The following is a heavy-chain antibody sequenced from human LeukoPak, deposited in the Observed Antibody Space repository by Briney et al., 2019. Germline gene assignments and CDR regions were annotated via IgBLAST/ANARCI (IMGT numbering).Heavy chain of an antibody. V-gene: IGHV4-59*01. D-gene: IGHD2-8*01. CDR1: GGSISSYY. CDR3: ARERRFVPDHFDY. Sequence: SETLSLTCTVSGGSISSYYWSWIRQPPGKGLEWIGYIYYSGSTNYNPSLKSRVTISVDTSKNQFSLKLSSVTAADTAVYYCARERRFVPDHFDYWGQGTLVTVSS. CDR2: IYYSGST. J-gene: IGHJ4*02.